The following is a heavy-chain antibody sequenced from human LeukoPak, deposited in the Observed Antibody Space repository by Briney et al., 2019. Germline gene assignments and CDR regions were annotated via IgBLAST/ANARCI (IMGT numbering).Heavy chain of an antibody. CDR1: GFTFSSYG. Sequence: GGSLRLSCAASGFTFSSYGLHWVRQAPGKGLEWVSFIRYDGSKKYYADSVKGRFTISRDNSENTLYLQMNSLRAEDSALYYCAEDGGPSPGPDYWGQGTLVTVSS. V-gene: IGHV3-30*02. J-gene: IGHJ4*02. D-gene: IGHD4-23*01. CDR3: AEDGGPSPGPDY. CDR2: IRYDGSKK.